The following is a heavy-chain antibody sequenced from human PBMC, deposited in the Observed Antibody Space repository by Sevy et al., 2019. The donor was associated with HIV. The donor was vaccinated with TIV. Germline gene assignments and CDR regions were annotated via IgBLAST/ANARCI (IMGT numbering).Heavy chain of an antibody. D-gene: IGHD2-2*01. CDR3: ARDTREGCSTTNCYSWFAP. CDR2: INNDGSGA. Sequence: GGSLRLSCATSGFTFSSYWMHWVHQVPGKGLVWVSRINNDGSGAYYADSVKGRFSISRDNAKNTLYLQMNSLRAEDTVVYYCARDTREGCSTTNCYSWFAPWGQGALVTVSS. V-gene: IGHV3-74*01. J-gene: IGHJ5*02. CDR1: GFTFSSYW.